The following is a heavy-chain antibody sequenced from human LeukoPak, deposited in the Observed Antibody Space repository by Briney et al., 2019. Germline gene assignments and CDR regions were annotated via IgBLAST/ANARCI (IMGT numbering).Heavy chain of an antibody. J-gene: IGHJ3*02. CDR3: ARTKQWLVLGGGAFDI. V-gene: IGHV4-39*01. CDR2: INYSGST. CDR1: GGSVSSSSYY. D-gene: IGHD6-19*01. Sequence: SETLSLTCTVSGGSVSSSSYYWGWIRQPPGKGLEWIGSINYSGSTHYNPSLKSRVTISVDTSKNQFSLTLTSVTAADTAVYYCARTKQWLVLGGGAFDIWGQGTMVTVSS.